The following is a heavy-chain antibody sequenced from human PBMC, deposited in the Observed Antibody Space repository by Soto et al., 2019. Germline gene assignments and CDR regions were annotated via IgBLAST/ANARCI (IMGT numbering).Heavy chain of an antibody. CDR3: ARAYSYGSYWFFDL. V-gene: IGHV1-18*04. J-gene: IGHJ2*01. Sequence: QLHLVQSGPEVKNPGASVKVSCKASGYSFANYGITWVRQAPGQGLEWMGWITAYNGNTHYAQNLQGRVTMTTDTSASTAYMELWRLRSDDTAVYYCARAYSYGSYWFFDLWGRGTRVSVSS. CDR1: GYSFANYG. CDR2: ITAYNGNT. D-gene: IGHD5-18*01.